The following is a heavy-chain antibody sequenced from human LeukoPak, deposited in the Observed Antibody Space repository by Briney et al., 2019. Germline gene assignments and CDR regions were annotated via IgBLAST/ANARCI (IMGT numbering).Heavy chain of an antibody. V-gene: IGHV4-34*01. CDR2: INHSGST. CDR1: GGSFSGYY. CDR3: ARGQGIAVAGTSLYWFDP. Sequence: PSETLSLTCAVCGGSFSGYYWSWIRQPPGKGLEWIGEINHSGSTNYNPSLKSRVTISVDTSKNQFSLKLSSVTAADTAVYYCARGQGIAVAGTSLYWFDPWGQGTLVTVSS. D-gene: IGHD6-19*01. J-gene: IGHJ5*02.